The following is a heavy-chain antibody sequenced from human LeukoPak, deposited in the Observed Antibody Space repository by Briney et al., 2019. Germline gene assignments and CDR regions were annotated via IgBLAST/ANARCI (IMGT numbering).Heavy chain of an antibody. V-gene: IGHV1-2*02. Sequence: GASVKVSCKASGYTFTGYYMHWVRQAPGQGLEWMGWINPNSGGTNYAQKFQGRVTMTRDTSISTAYMELSRLRSDDTAVYYCARVRSAYYDSSGLDYWGQGTLVTVSS. CDR2: INPNSGGT. J-gene: IGHJ4*02. CDR3: ARVRSAYYDSSGLDY. D-gene: IGHD3-22*01. CDR1: GYTFTGYY.